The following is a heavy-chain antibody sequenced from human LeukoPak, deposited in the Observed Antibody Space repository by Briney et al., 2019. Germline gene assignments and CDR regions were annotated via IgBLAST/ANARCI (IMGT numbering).Heavy chain of an antibody. CDR1: GGSISSYY. CDR3: ARVTDYYDSSGYYYFDY. D-gene: IGHD3-22*01. Sequence: SETLSLTCTVSGGSISSYYWSWIRQPPGKGLEWIGYIYYSGSTNYNPSLKSRVTISVDTSKNQFSLKLSSVAAADTAVYYCARVTDYYDSSGYYYFDYWGQGTLVTVSS. J-gene: IGHJ4*02. V-gene: IGHV4-59*08. CDR2: IYYSGST.